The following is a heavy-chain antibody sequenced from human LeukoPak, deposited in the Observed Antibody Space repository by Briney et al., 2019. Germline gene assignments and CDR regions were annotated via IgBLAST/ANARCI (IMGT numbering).Heavy chain of an antibody. Sequence: WASVKVSCKASGGTFSNYAISWVRQAPGQGLEWMGGIISIFGTANYAQKFQGRVTITTDESTSTAYMELSSLTSDDTAVYYCARDNILGYCSSTSCHSWFDPWGQGTLVTVSS. CDR3: ARDNILGYCSSTSCHSWFDP. CDR2: IISIFGTA. V-gene: IGHV1-69*05. J-gene: IGHJ5*02. CDR1: GGTFSNYA. D-gene: IGHD2-2*01.